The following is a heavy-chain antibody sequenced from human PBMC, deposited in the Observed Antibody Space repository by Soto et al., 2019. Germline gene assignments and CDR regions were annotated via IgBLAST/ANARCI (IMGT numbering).Heavy chain of an antibody. CDR2: ISYDGSNK. Sequence: QVQLVESGGGVVQPGRSLRLSCAASGFTFSSYAMHWVRQAPGKGLEWVAVISYDGSNKYYADSVKGRFTISRDNSKNTLYLQMNSLRAEDTAVYYWASNPPLYYYESSGLAYWGQGTLVTVSS. J-gene: IGHJ4*02. D-gene: IGHD3-22*01. V-gene: IGHV3-30-3*01. CDR1: GFTFSSYA. CDR3: ASNPPLYYYESSGLAY.